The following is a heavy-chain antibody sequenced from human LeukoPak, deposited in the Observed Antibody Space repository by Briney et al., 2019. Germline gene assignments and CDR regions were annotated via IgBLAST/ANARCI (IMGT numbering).Heavy chain of an antibody. V-gene: IGHV4-38-2*01. CDR3: ARVIVTATHVPDAFDL. J-gene: IGHJ3*01. D-gene: IGHD1-26*01. CDR1: GYSISAGYF. CDR2: VHHTGSD. Sequence: SETLSLTCVISGYSISAGYFWGWIRQSPVKGLEWIGSVHHTGSDYYNPSLKSRVTISIDTSKNHFSLSLTSVTAADTAVFFCARVIVTATHVPDAFDLWGQGILVTVSS.